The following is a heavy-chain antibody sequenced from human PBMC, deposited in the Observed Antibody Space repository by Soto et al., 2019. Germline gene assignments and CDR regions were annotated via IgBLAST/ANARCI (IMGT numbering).Heavy chain of an antibody. CDR2: IIPIFGTA. J-gene: IGHJ6*02. CDR1: GGTFSSYA. Sequence: SVKVSCKASGGTFSSYAISWVRQAPGQGLGWMGGIIPIFGTANYAQKFQGRVTITADESTSTAYMELSSLRSEDTAVYYCARAITMVRGVTMEGMDVWGQGTTVTVSS. D-gene: IGHD3-10*01. V-gene: IGHV1-69*13. CDR3: ARAITMVRGVTMEGMDV.